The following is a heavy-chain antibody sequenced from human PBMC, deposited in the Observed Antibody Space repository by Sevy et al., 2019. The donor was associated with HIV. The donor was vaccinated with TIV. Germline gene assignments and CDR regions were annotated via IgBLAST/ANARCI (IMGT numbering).Heavy chain of an antibody. CDR2: INSDGSST. V-gene: IGHV3-74*01. Sequence: GGSLRLSCAASGFTFSSYWMYWVRQAPGKGLVWVSRINSDGSSTSYADSVKGRFTISRDNAKNTLYLQMNSLRAEDTAVYYCARELLQWGIAAAGTSDGGFDYWGQGTLVTVSS. J-gene: IGHJ4*02. CDR3: ARELLQWGIAAAGTSDGGFDY. CDR1: GFTFSSYW. D-gene: IGHD6-13*01.